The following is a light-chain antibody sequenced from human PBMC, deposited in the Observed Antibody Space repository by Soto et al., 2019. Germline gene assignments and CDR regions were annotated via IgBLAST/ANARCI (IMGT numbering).Light chain of an antibody. CDR3: CSYAGSSLWV. J-gene: IGLJ3*02. CDR2: DVI. V-gene: IGLV2-11*01. Sequence: QSALTQPRSVSGSPGQSVTISCTGTSSDVGVYNYVSWYQQHPGKAPQLVIYDVIKRPSGVPDRFSGSKSANTASLTISGLQAEDEDDYYCCSYAGSSLWVFGGGTKLTVL. CDR1: SSDVGVYNY.